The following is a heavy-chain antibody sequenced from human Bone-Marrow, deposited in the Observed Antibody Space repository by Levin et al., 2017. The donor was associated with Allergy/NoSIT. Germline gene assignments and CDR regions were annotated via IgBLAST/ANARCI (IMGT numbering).Heavy chain of an antibody. V-gene: IGHV4-34*01. CDR1: GASFSGYY. CDR2: VYHSGST. CDR3: ARRGFSAYMDV. Sequence: SETLSLTCAVYGASFSGYYWSWIRQPPGKGPEWVGEVYHSGSTNYNPSLESRITVSIDTSKNQFSLKLSSVTAADTPVYYCARRGFSAYMDVWGKGTAVTVSS. J-gene: IGHJ6*04. D-gene: IGHD5-12*01.